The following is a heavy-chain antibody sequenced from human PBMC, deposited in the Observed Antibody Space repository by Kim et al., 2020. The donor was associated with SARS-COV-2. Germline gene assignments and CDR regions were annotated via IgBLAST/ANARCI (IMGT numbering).Heavy chain of an antibody. D-gene: IGHD2-2*01. CDR1: GFTFSSYW. V-gene: IGHV3-74*01. CDR3: ARDIVVVPAVHPPWFDP. CDR2: INSDGSST. J-gene: IGHJ5*02. Sequence: GGSLRLSCAASGFTFSSYWMHWVRQAPGKGLVWVSRINSDGSSTSYADSVKGRFTISRDNAKNTLYLQMNSLRAEDTAVYYCARDIVVVPAVHPPWFDPWGQGTLVTVSS.